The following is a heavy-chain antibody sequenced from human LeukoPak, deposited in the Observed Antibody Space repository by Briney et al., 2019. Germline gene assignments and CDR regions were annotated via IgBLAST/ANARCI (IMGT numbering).Heavy chain of an antibody. V-gene: IGHV4-39*01. Sequence: PSETLSLTCTVSGGSISSSSYYWGWIRQPPGKGLEWIGSIYYSGSTYYNPSLKSRVTISVDTSKNQFSLKLSSVTAADTAVYYCARGDYDSSGSIGYWDQGTLVTVSS. J-gene: IGHJ4*02. D-gene: IGHD3-22*01. CDR3: ARGDYDSSGSIGY. CDR1: GGSISSSSYY. CDR2: IYYSGST.